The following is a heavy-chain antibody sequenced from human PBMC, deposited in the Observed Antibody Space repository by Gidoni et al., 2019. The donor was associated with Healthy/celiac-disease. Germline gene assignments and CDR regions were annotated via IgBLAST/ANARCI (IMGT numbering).Heavy chain of an antibody. CDR1: GDCISSGGYY. CDR2: IYNSGRT. V-gene: IGHV4-31*03. Sequence: QVQLQASRPGLAMPSQTLTLTFTFYGDCISSGGYYWSWIRQHPGKGLEWIGYIYNSGRTYYNPSLKSRVTIAVDTSKNQFSVKLSSVTAEDSAWYYSAAYYGSGSLSDYWGQGTLVTVSS. CDR3: AAYYGSGSLSDY. D-gene: IGHD3-10*01. J-gene: IGHJ4*02.